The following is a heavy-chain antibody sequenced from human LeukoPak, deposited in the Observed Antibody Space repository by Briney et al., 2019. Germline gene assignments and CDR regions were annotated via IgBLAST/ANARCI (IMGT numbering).Heavy chain of an antibody. CDR3: AKDSYDSSAYAFDI. CDR2: IRSDGSYK. Sequence: PAGSLRLSCAASGFTFSSYGMHWVRQAPGKGLEWVAFIRSDGSYKNYADSVKGRITISRDNSKNTLYLQMNSLRAEDTAVYYCAKDSYDSSAYAFDIWGQGTMVTVSS. V-gene: IGHV3-30*02. D-gene: IGHD3-22*01. CDR1: GFTFSSYG. J-gene: IGHJ3*02.